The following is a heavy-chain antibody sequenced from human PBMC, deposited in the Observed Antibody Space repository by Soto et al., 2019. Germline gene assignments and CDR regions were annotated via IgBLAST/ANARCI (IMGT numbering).Heavy chain of an antibody. CDR3: AKEPTAVDPRDLFGGNPPADY. V-gene: IGHV3-23*01. D-gene: IGHD2-15*01. CDR2: ISGSGENT. J-gene: IGHJ4*01. CDR1: GFTFSSYA. Sequence: EVQLLESGGALLQPGGSLRLSCAASGFTFSSYAMNWVRQTPGKGLQWVSAISGSGENTYYADCVKGRFTISRDNSKNILYLHMNCLTVEDTAMYYCAKEPTAVDPRDLFGGNPPADYWGHGTLVTVSS.